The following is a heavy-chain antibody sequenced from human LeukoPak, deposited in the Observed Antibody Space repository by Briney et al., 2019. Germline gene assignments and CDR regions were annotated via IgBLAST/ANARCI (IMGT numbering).Heavy chain of an antibody. Sequence: GGSLRLSCSASGLTFRNYAMDWVRQAPGKGLEWVSSISGSGGGTFYADSVKGRFTISRDNSKKTVYLQMQSLRVEDTAVYYCVKSNNLGGDYWGQGTLVTVSS. CDR2: ISGSGGGT. CDR3: VKSNNLGGDY. V-gene: IGHV3-23*01. CDR1: GLTFRNYA. D-gene: IGHD1/OR15-1a*01. J-gene: IGHJ4*02.